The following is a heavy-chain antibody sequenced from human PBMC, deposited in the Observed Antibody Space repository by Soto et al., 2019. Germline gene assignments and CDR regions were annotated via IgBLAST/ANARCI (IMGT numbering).Heavy chain of an antibody. J-gene: IGHJ4*02. CDR3: AKDEADYYDSSGYYFDY. CDR1: GFTFDDYT. CDR2: ISWDGGST. Sequence: GGSLRLSCAASGFTFDDYTMHWVRQAPGKGLEWVSLISWDGGSTYYADSVKGRFTISRDNSKNSLYLQMNSLRTEDTALYYCAKDEADYYDSSGYYFDYWGQGTLVTVSS. D-gene: IGHD3-22*01. V-gene: IGHV3-43*01.